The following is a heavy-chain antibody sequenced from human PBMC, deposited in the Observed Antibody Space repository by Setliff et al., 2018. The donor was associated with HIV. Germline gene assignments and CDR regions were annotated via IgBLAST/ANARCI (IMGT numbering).Heavy chain of an antibody. CDR1: GYTFTGYH. V-gene: IGHV1-2*02. CDR2: INPNSGGT. CDR3: ARAPYGDYGINFNAFDL. J-gene: IGHJ3*01. Sequence: ASVKVSCKASGYTFTGYHMHWVRQAPGQGLEWMGWINPNSGGTNYSQKFQGRVTMTRDTSISKAYMELSRLRSDDTAVYYCARAPYGDYGINFNAFDLWGQGTMVTVSS. D-gene: IGHD4-17*01.